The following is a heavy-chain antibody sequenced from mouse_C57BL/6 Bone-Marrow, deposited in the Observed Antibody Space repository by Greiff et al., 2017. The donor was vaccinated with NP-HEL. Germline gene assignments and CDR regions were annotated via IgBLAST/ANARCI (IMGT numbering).Heavy chain of an antibody. CDR2: IHPSDSDT. D-gene: IGHD1-1*01. J-gene: IGHJ2*01. Sequence: QVQLKQPGAELVKPGASVKVSCKASGYTFTSYWMHWVKQRPGQGLEWIGRIHPSDSDTNYNQKFKGKATLTVDKSSSTAYMQLSSLTSEDSAVYYCAIGDYYYGSSYIYYFDYWGQGTTLTVSS. CDR3: AIGDYYYGSSYIYYFDY. CDR1: GYTFTSYW. V-gene: IGHV1-74*01.